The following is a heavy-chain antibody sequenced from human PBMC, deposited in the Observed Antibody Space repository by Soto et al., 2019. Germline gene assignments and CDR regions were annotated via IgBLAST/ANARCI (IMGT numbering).Heavy chain of an antibody. CDR3: ARDFFYSSGWYGGPYYYGMDV. CDR2: TYYRSKWYN. Sequence: SQALSLTCAISGDSVSSTSAAWNWIRQSPSRGLEWLGRTYYRSKWYNDYAVSVKSRITINPDTSKNQFSLQLNSVTPEDTAVYYCARDFFYSSGWYGGPYYYGMDVWGQGTTVTVSS. V-gene: IGHV6-1*01. D-gene: IGHD6-19*01. J-gene: IGHJ6*02. CDR1: GDSVSSTSAA.